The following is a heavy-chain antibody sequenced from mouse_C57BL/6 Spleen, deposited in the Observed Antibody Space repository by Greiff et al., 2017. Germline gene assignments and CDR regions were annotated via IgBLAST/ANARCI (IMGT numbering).Heavy chain of an antibody. J-gene: IGHJ1*03. D-gene: IGHD1-1*01. Sequence: QVQLQQPGTELVKPGASVKLSCKASGYTFTSYWMHWVKQRPGQGLEWIGNINPSNGGPNYNEKFKSKATLTVDKSSSTAYMQLSSLTSEDSAVYYCARGNYSSSYWYFDVWGTGTTVTVSS. CDR2: INPSNGGP. CDR1: GYTFTSYW. CDR3: ARGNYSSSYWYFDV. V-gene: IGHV1-53*01.